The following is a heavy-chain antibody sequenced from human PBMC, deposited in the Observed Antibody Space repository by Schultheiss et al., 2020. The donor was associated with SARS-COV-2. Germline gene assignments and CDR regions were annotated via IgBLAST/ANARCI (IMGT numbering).Heavy chain of an antibody. J-gene: IGHJ3*02. Sequence: ASVKVSCKASGYTFTSYDINWVRQATGQGLEWMGWMNPNSGNTGYAQKFQGRVTMTRDTSISTAYMELSRLRSDDTAVYYCASISVQDAFDIWGQGTMVTVSS. V-gene: IGHV1-8*01. CDR3: ASISVQDAFDI. D-gene: IGHD3-3*02. CDR2: MNPNSGNT. CDR1: GYTFTSYD.